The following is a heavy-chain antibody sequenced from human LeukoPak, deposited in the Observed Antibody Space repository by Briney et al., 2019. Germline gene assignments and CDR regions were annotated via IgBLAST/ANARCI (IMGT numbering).Heavy chain of an antibody. D-gene: IGHD3-22*01. V-gene: IGHV2-26*01. CDR1: EFSLSNARMG. CDR2: LFSNDEK. CDR3: ARIQRYFDSSGYFRFDY. Sequence: ESGPTLVNPTETLTLTCTVSEFSLSNARMGVSWIRQPPGKALGWLSHLFSNDEKSYSTSLKSRLTISKDTSKSQVVLTMTNMDPVDTATYYCARIQRYFDSSGYFRFDYWGQGTLVTVSS. J-gene: IGHJ4*02.